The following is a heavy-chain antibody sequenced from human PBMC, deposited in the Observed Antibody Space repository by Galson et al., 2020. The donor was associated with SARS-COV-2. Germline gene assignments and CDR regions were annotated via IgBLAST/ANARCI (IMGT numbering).Heavy chain of an antibody. CDR2: INHSGST. D-gene: IGHD6-19*01. CDR1: GGSFSGYY. V-gene: IGHV4-34*01. J-gene: IGHJ5*02. CDR3: ARGRYSSGWYGLKDWFDP. Sequence: SETLSLSCAVYGGSFSGYYWSWLRQPPGKGLEWIGEINHSGSTNYNPSLKSRVTISVDTSKNQFSLKLSSVTAADTAVYYCARGRYSSGWYGLKDWFDPCGQGTLVTVSS.